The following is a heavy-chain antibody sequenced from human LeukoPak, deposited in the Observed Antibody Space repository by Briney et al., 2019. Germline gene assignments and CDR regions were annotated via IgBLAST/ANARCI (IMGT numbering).Heavy chain of an antibody. J-gene: IGHJ3*02. Sequence: GGSLRLSCAASGFTFDDYAMHWVRQAPGKGLEWVSGISWNSGSIGYTDSVKGRFTISRDNAKNSLYLQMNSLRAEDTAVYYCARTMVRGVIRAFDIWGQGTMVTVSS. CDR2: ISWNSGSI. CDR3: ARTMVRGVIRAFDI. CDR1: GFTFDDYA. D-gene: IGHD3-10*01. V-gene: IGHV3-9*01.